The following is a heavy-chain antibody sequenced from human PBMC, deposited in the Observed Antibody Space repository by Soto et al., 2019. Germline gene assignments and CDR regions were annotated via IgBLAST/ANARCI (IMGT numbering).Heavy chain of an antibody. CDR1: GGSISSSSYY. J-gene: IGHJ1*01. CDR3: ASPPETGGGNLQH. Sequence: PSETLSLTCTVSGGSISSSSYYWGWIRQPPGKGLEWIGSIYYSGSTYYNPSLKSRVTISVDTSKNQFSLKLSSVTAADTAVYYCASPPETGGGNLQHWGQGTLVTVSS. V-gene: IGHV4-39*01. D-gene: IGHD3-16*01. CDR2: IYYSGST.